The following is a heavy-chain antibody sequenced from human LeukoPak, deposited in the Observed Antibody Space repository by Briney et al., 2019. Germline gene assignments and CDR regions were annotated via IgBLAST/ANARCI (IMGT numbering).Heavy chain of an antibody. J-gene: IGHJ5*02. Sequence: GGSLRLSCAASGFSFSNHGMHWVRQAPGKRLEWEAVIWDDGNNKRYANSVNGRFTISRDNSENTLYLQMNGLTAEDTAMYYCARDSYQDYYGRFDPWGQGTLVIVSS. CDR2: IWDDGNNK. CDR1: GFSFSNHG. V-gene: IGHV3-33*01. D-gene: IGHD3-10*01. CDR3: ARDSYQDYYGRFDP.